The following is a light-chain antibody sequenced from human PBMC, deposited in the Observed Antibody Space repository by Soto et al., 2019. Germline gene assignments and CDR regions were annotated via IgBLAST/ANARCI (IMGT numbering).Light chain of an antibody. CDR2: EVS. V-gene: IGLV2-14*03. Sequence: QSVLTQPASVSGSPRQSITISYTGTGSDVGAYDYVSWYQQHPDKAPKLMIYEVSYRPSGVSNRFSGSKSVNTATLTISGLQAEDEADYYCSSYTTSSTRVFGTGTKVTVL. CDR3: SSYTTSSTRV. CDR1: GSDVGAYDY. J-gene: IGLJ1*01.